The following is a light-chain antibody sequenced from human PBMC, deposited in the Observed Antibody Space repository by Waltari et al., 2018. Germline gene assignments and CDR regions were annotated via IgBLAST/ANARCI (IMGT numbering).Light chain of an antibody. V-gene: IGKV1-5*03. J-gene: IGKJ4*01. CDR2: KVS. CDR3: QHYNSYPLT. Sequence: CLSSQSVSFWLAWYQQKPGKAPKLLMYKVSNVQSGVPARFSGSGSETDFTLTISSLQPDDFATYYCQHYNSYPLTFGGGTKVDIK. CDR1: QSVSFW.